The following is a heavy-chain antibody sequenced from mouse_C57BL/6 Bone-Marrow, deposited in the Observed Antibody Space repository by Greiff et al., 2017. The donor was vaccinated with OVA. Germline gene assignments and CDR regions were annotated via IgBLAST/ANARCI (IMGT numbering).Heavy chain of an antibody. CDR3: AREDDYDWYFDV. CDR1: GYAFSSSW. V-gene: IGHV1-82*01. D-gene: IGHD2-4*01. Sequence: VKLMESGPELVKPGASVKISCKASGYAFSSSWMNWVKQRPGKGLEWIVRIYPGDGDTNYNGKFKGKATLTADKSSSTAYMQLSSLTSEDSAVYFCAREDDYDWYFDVWGTGTTVTVSS. J-gene: IGHJ1*03. CDR2: IYPGDGDT.